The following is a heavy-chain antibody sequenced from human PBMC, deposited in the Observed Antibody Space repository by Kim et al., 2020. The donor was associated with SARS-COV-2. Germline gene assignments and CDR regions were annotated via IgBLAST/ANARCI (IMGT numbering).Heavy chain of an antibody. CDR1: GFTFSSYG. V-gene: IGHV3-33*01. Sequence: GGSLRLSCAASGFTFSSYGMHWVRQAPGKGLAWVSVICDDGSNKYYADSVKGRFTISRDNSKNTLYLQMNSLRAEDTAVYYCARDRLVGATSYGMDVWGQGTTVTVSS. CDR2: ICDDGSNK. J-gene: IGHJ6*02. D-gene: IGHD1-26*01. CDR3: ARDRLVGATSYGMDV.